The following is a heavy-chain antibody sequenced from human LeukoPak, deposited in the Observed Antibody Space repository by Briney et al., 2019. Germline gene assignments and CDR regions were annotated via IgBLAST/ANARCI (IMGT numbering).Heavy chain of an antibody. CDR2: ISSSSSYI. CDR3: AREVSEACSSTSCLYYFDY. Sequence: PGRSLRLSCAASGFTFSSYSMNWVRQAPGKGLEWVSSISSSSSYIYYADSVKGRFTISRDNAKNSLYLQTNSLRAEDTAVYYCAREVSEACSSTSCLYYFDYWGQGTLVTVSS. CDR1: GFTFSSYS. V-gene: IGHV3-21*01. J-gene: IGHJ4*02. D-gene: IGHD2-2*01.